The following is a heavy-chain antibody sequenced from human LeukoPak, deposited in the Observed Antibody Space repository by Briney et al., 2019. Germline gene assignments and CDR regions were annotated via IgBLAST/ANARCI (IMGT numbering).Heavy chain of an antibody. J-gene: IGHJ4*02. D-gene: IGHD1-26*01. CDR1: GFTFSSYG. V-gene: IGHV3-23*01. Sequence: PGGTLRLSCAASGFTFSSYGLTWVRQAPGKGLEWVSGMSGSGVSTYYADSVKGRFTISRDNSKNTLYLQMNSLRAEDTAVYYCAKDPVGAPNKVDYWGQGTLVTVSS. CDR3: AKDPVGAPNKVDY. CDR2: MSGSGVST.